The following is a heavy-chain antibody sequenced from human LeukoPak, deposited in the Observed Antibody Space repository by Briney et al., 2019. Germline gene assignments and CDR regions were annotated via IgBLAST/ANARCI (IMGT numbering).Heavy chain of an antibody. J-gene: IGHJ4*02. CDR2: ISSSSSYT. D-gene: IGHD4/OR15-4a*01. CDR3: AKGTKPVMTIPDY. Sequence: GGSLRLSCAASEFTFSSFSMNWVRQAPGKGLEWVSSISSSSSYTFYAGSVKGRFTISRDNAKNSLFLQMNSLRAEDTALYYCAKGTKPVMTIPDYWGQGTLVTVSS. V-gene: IGHV3-21*01. CDR1: EFTFSSFS.